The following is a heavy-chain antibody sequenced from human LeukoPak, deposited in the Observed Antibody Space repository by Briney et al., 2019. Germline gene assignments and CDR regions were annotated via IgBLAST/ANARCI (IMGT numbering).Heavy chain of an antibody. CDR2: ISSSGSTI. J-gene: IGHJ6*02. CDR3: AKEDGSGSYYYYYYGMDV. D-gene: IGHD3-10*01. CDR1: GFTFSDYY. Sequence: GGSLRLSCAASGFTFSDYYMSWIRQAPGKGLEWVSYISSSGSTIYYADSVKGRFTISRDNSKNTLYLQMNSLRAEDTAVYYCAKEDGSGSYYYYYYGMDVWGQGTTVTVSS. V-gene: IGHV3-11*01.